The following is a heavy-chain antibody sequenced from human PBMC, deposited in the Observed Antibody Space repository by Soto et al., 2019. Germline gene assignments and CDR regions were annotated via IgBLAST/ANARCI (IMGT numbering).Heavy chain of an antibody. J-gene: IGHJ4*02. CDR1: GGSTSHNY. V-gene: IGHV4-59*01. D-gene: IGHD3-9*01. Sequence: SQTLSLTCTVSGGSTSHNYRRWIRQPPGRGLEWIGHIFYSGSTNYNPALKSRVTISLDTSKNQFSLSLTSVTAADTAVYYCARDLSRLALRYCDWWGQGTLVTVS. CDR3: ARDLSRLALRYCDW. CDR2: IFYSGST.